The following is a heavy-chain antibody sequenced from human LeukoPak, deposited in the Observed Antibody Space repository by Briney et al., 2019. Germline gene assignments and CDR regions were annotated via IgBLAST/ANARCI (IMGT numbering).Heavy chain of an antibody. Sequence: PSETLSLTCTVSGGSISSYYWSWIRQPPGKGLEWIGYIYTSGSTNYNLSLKSRVTISVDTSKNQFSLKLSSVTAADTAVYYGARHGPPYDFWSGYSKPPQAYYMDVWGKGTTVTVSS. D-gene: IGHD3-3*01. J-gene: IGHJ6*03. CDR3: ARHGPPYDFWSGYSKPPQAYYMDV. CDR2: IYTSGST. V-gene: IGHV4-4*09. CDR1: GGSISSYY.